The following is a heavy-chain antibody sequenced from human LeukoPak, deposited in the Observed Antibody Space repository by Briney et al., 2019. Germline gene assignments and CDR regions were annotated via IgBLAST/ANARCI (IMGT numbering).Heavy chain of an antibody. Sequence: GGSLRLSCAASGFTFSTYWMHCVRQAPGKGLVWVSGIKPDVTTTNYADSVKGRFTISRDNAKNTLFLQMNSLRAEDTAVYYCARSRFCTSGGCYYDFWGQGILVTVSS. V-gene: IGHV3-74*01. CDR3: ARSRFCTSGGCYYDF. CDR2: IKPDVTTT. D-gene: IGHD2-8*01. J-gene: IGHJ4*02. CDR1: GFTFSTYW.